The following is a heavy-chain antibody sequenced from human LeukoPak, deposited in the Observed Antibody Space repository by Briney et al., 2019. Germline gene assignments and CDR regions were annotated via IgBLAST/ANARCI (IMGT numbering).Heavy chain of an antibody. CDR2: ISNSGGSA. J-gene: IGHJ4*02. D-gene: IGHD3-16*02. V-gene: IGHV3-23*01. CDR1: GFTFSNYA. Sequence: GGSLRLSCGASGFTFSNYAMNWDRQAPGKGLEWVSGISNSGGSAYYADSVKGRFTISRDNSRNTLYLQMNSLRAEDTAVYYCAKGLRLGELSSGFDYWGQGTLVTVSS. CDR3: AKGLRLGELSSGFDY.